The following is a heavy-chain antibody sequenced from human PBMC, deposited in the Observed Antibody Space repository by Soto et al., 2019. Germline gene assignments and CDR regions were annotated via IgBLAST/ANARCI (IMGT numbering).Heavy chain of an antibody. CDR2: IHHSGSI. CDR3: AREDDGGDSLDV. CDR1: GDSISSDYYH. J-gene: IGHJ6*02. D-gene: IGHD2-21*02. V-gene: IGHV4-30-4*08. Sequence: SESLSLTCTVSGDSISSDYYHWTWIRQSPGKGLEWLGYIHHSGSILYNTSLKSRVTVSVDTSKNQFSLHLTSVTATDTAVDFCAREDDGGDSLDVWGQGTTVTVSS.